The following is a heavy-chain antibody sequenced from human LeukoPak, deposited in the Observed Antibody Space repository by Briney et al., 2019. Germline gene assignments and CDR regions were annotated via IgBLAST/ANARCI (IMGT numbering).Heavy chain of an antibody. V-gene: IGHV1-8*02. D-gene: IGHD1-1*01. CDR2: MNPNSGNT. Sequence: ASVKVSCKASGYTFTTYYMHWVRQATGQGLEWMGWMNPNSGNTGYAQKFQGRVTMTRNTSISTAYMELSSLRSEDTAVYYCARRRRMRNWFDPWGQGTLVTVSS. J-gene: IGHJ5*02. CDR3: ARRRRMRNWFDP. CDR1: GYTFTTYY.